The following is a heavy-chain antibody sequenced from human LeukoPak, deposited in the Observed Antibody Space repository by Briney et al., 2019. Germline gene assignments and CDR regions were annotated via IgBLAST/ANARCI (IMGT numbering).Heavy chain of an antibody. D-gene: IGHD5-24*01. CDR1: GYSISSGYY. CDR2: IYYSGST. J-gene: IGHJ3*02. CDR3: ASPPPDGDAFDI. V-gene: IGHV4-38-2*02. Sequence: SETLSLTCTVSGYSISSGYYWGWIRQPPGKGLEWIGSIYYSGSTYYNPSLKSRVTISVDTSKNQFSLKLSSVTAADTAVYYCASPPPDGDAFDIWGQGTMVTVSS.